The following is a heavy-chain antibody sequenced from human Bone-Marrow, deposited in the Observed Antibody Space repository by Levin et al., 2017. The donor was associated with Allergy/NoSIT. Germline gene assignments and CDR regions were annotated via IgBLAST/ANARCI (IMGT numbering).Heavy chain of an antibody. CDR3: AKGGGFGDYSNYSYYYYYMDV. D-gene: IGHD4-11*01. CDR1: GFTFSSYA. CDR2: ISGSGGST. V-gene: IGHV3-23*01. J-gene: IGHJ6*03. Sequence: SGGSLRLSCAASGFTFSSYAMSWVRQAPGKGLEWVSAISGSGGSTYYADSVKGRFTISRDNSKNTLYLQMNSLRAEDTAVYYCAKGGGFGDYSNYSYYYYYMDVWGKGTTVTVSS.